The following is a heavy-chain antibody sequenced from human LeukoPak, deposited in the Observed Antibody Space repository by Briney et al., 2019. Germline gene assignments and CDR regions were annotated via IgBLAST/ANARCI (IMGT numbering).Heavy chain of an antibody. CDR1: GGSISSGSYY. D-gene: IGHD3-3*01. CDR2: IYTSGST. Sequence: SQTLSLTCTVSGGSISSGSYYWSWIRQPAGKGLEWIGRIYTSGSTNYNPSLKSRVTISVDTSKNQFSLKLSSVTAADTAVYYCARATIFGVAIDAWGQGTLVTVSS. J-gene: IGHJ5*02. CDR3: ARATIFGVAIDA. V-gene: IGHV4-61*02.